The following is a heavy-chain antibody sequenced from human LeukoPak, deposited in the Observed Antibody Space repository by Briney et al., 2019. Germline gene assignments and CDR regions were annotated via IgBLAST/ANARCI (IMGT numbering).Heavy chain of an antibody. J-gene: IGHJ4*02. D-gene: IGHD5-12*01. CDR1: GFSLTIGYF. Sequence: PSETLSLTCNVSGFSLTIGYFWGWIRQPPGKGLEWIGSIYYIGSAYYNPSLKSRVTISVDTSKNQFSLKLSSVTAADTSVYYCARHPWISPEFDYWGQGTLVTVSS. CDR2: IYYIGSA. CDR3: ARHPWISPEFDY. V-gene: IGHV4-38-2*02.